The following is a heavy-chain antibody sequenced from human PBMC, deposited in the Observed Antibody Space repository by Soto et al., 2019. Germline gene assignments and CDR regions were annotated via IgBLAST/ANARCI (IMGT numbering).Heavy chain of an antibody. Sequence: PGGSLRLSCAASGFTFSDYYMSWIRQAPGKGLEWVSYISSSGSTIYYADSVKGRFTISRDNAKNSLYLQMNSLRAEDTAVYYCARVPHSGWSKPFDYWGQGTLVTVSS. J-gene: IGHJ4*02. CDR1: GFTFSDYY. V-gene: IGHV3-11*01. CDR3: ARVPHSGWSKPFDY. D-gene: IGHD6-19*01. CDR2: ISSSGSTI.